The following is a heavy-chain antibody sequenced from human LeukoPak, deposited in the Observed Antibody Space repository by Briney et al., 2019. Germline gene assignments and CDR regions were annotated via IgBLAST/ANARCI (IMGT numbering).Heavy chain of an antibody. CDR3: ARDSISINAFDM. D-gene: IGHD3-10*01. CDR2: ISYLGST. J-gene: IGHJ3*02. Sequence: PSETLCLTCTVSGGSISSHYWSWIRQPPGKGLGWIGYISYLGSTNYNPSLKRRLTISVETSKSQFSLKLGAVTGADTAVYYCARDSISINAFDMWGQGTMVTVSS. V-gene: IGHV4-59*11. CDR1: GGSISSHY.